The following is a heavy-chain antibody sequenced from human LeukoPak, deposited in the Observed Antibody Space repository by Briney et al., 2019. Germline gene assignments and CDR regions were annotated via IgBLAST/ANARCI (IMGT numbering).Heavy chain of an antibody. D-gene: IGHD1-26*01. CDR3: ARDRIRGGGATHFDY. J-gene: IGHJ4*02. CDR2: IKQDGSEK. CDR1: GFTFSSYW. V-gene: IGHV3-7*01. Sequence: GGSLRLSCAASGFTFSSYWMSWVRQAPGKGLEWVANIKQDGSEKYYVDSVKGRFTISRDNAKNSLYLQMNSLRAEDTAVYYWARDRIRGGGATHFDYWGQGTLVTVSS.